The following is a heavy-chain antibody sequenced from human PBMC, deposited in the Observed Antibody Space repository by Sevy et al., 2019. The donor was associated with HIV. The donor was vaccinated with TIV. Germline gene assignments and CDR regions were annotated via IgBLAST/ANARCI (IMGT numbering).Heavy chain of an antibody. Sequence: SETLSLTCTVSGGSISSYYWSWIRQPPGKGLEWIGCIYYSGSTNYNPSLKSRVTISVDTSKNQFSLKLSSVTAADTAVYYCARGGVPARYYYDSSGYHTLNWFDPWGQGTLVTVSS. CDR1: GGSISSYY. CDR2: IYYSGST. CDR3: ARGGVPARYYYDSSGYHTLNWFDP. V-gene: IGHV4-59*01. D-gene: IGHD3-22*01. J-gene: IGHJ5*02.